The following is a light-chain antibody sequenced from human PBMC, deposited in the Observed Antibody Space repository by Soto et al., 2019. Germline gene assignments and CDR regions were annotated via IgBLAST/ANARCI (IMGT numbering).Light chain of an antibody. CDR3: QQSYSTPWT. CDR1: QSISSY. J-gene: IGKJ2*02. Sequence: DIQMTQSPSSLSASVGDRVTITCRASQSISSYLNWYQQKPGRAPKLLIYAASSLQSGVPSRFSGSGSGTDFTLTISSLLPEDFATYYCQQSYSTPWTFGQGTKLEIK. V-gene: IGKV1-39*01. CDR2: AAS.